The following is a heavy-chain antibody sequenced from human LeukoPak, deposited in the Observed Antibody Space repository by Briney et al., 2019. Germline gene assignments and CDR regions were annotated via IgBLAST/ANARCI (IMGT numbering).Heavy chain of an antibody. CDR3: ARQMHDYVWGSYRYTAFDY. D-gene: IGHD3-16*02. V-gene: IGHV4-39*01. CDR1: GGSISSSSYY. Sequence: SETLSPTCTVSGGSISSSSYYWGWIRQPPGKGLEWIGSIYYSGSTYYNPSLKSRVTISVDTSKNQFSLKPSSVTAADTAVYYCARQMHDYVWGSYRYTAFDYWGQGTLVTVSS. CDR2: IYYSGST. J-gene: IGHJ4*02.